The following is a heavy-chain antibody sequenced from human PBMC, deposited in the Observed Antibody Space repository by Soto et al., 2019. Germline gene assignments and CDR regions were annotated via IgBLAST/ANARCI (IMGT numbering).Heavy chain of an antibody. V-gene: IGHV1-3*01. CDR2: INAGNGNT. J-gene: IGHJ4*02. Sequence: QVQLVQSGAEVKKPGASVKVSCKTSGYTFTSYAMHWVRQAPGQRLEWMGWINAGNGNTKYSQKFQGRVTITIDTSASTADMELSSLRSEDTSIYYCARDLGGWPDYWGQGTLVTVSS. D-gene: IGHD6-19*01. CDR1: GYTFTSYA. CDR3: ARDLGGWPDY.